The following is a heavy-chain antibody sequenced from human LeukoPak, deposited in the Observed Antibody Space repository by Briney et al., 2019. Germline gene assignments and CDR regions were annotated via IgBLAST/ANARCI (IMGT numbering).Heavy chain of an antibody. CDR1: GYSISSGYY. D-gene: IGHD6-19*01. CDR3: ARGIAVAGFDY. Sequence: PSETLSLTCAVSGYSISSGYYWGWIRQPPGKGLEWIGSIYHSGSTYYNPSLKSRVTISVDTSKNQFSLKLSPVTAADTAVYYCARGIAVAGFDYWGQGTLVTVSS. J-gene: IGHJ4*02. CDR2: IYHSGST. V-gene: IGHV4-38-2*01.